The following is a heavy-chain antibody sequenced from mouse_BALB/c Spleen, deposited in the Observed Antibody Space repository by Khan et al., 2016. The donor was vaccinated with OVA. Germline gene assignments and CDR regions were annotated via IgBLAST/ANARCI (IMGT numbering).Heavy chain of an antibody. CDR1: GFSLTSYG. V-gene: IGHV2-9*02. CDR2: IWAGGST. Sequence: QVQLQQSGPGLVAPSQSLSITCTVSGFSLTSYGVNWVRQPPGKGLEWLGVIWAGGSTNYNSALMSRLSISKDNSKSQAFLIMNSLQTDDTAMDYWARFYVPYDAMDYWGQGTTVTVSS. J-gene: IGHJ4*01. CDR3: ARFYVPYDAMDY. D-gene: IGHD2-3*01.